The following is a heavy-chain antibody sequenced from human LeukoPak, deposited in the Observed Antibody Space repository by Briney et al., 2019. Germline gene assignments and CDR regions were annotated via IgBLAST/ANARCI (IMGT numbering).Heavy chain of an antibody. Sequence: ESLKISCKGSGYSFTSYWIGWVRQMPEKGLEWMGIIYPGDSDTRYSPSFQSQVTISADKSISTAYLQWSSLKASDTAMYYCARHGSGSYYTDRTSYYYYYYMDVWGKGTTVTVSS. CDR2: IYPGDSDT. D-gene: IGHD3-10*01. CDR1: GYSFTSYW. CDR3: ARHGSGSYYTDRTSYYYYYYMDV. V-gene: IGHV5-51*01. J-gene: IGHJ6*03.